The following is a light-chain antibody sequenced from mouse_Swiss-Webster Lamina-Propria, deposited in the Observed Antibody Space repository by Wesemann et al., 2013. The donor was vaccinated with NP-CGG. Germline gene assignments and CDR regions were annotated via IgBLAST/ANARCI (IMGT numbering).Light chain of an antibody. V-gene: IGKV6-20*01. J-gene: IGKJ4*01. CDR1: ENVGTY. Sequence: NIVMTQSPKSMSMSVGERVTLSCKASENVGTYVSWYQQKPEQSPKLLIYGASNRYTGVPDRFTGSGSATDSPLTISSVQAEDLADYHCGQSYSYPFTFGSGTKLEIK. CDR3: GQSYSYPFT. CDR2: GAS.